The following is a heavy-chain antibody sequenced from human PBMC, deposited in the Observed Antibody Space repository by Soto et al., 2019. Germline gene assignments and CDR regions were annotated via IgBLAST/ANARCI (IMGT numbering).Heavy chain of an antibody. CDR2: ISGSGGST. J-gene: IGHJ5*02. CDR1: GFTFSSYA. CDR3: AKDRPYCSSTSCSVSFDP. D-gene: IGHD2-2*01. Sequence: GGSLRLSCAASGFTFSSYAMSWVRQAPGKGLEWVSAISGSGGSTYYADSVKGRFTISRDNSKNTLYLQMNSLRAEDTAVYYCAKDRPYCSSTSCSVSFDPWGQGTLVTVSS. V-gene: IGHV3-23*01.